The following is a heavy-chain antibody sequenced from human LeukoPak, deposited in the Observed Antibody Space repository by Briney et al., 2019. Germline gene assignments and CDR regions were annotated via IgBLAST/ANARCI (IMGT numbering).Heavy chain of an antibody. D-gene: IGHD6-19*01. V-gene: IGHV1-24*01. J-gene: IGHJ1*01. CDR3: ATEYFGRGWYLEDVAEYFQH. CDR1: GYTLTELS. Sequence: ASVKVSCKVAGYTLTELSMHWLRQAPGKGLEWMGGFDPEDGETIYAQKFQGRVTMTEDTSTDTAYMELSSLRSEDTAVYYCATEYFGRGWYLEDVAEYFQHWGQGTLVTVSS. CDR2: FDPEDGET.